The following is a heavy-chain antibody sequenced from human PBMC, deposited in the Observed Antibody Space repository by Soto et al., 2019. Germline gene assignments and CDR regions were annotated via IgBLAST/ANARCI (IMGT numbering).Heavy chain of an antibody. D-gene: IGHD2-15*01. CDR2: VSIGGST. CDR1: GFTFNIYA. J-gene: IGHJ4*02. Sequence: GSLRLYCAASGFTFNIYAMGWVRQGPGKGLDWFALVSIGGSTHYAHSVRGRFTISRDNSKNTLSLQMNSLTAEDTAVYFCAKRRGAGGHFDYWGQGAPVTVSS. CDR3: AKRRGAGGHFDY. V-gene: IGHV3-23*01.